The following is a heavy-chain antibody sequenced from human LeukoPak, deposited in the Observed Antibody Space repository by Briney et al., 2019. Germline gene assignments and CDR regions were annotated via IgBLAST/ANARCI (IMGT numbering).Heavy chain of an antibody. V-gene: IGHV4-59*01. CDR1: GGSISIYY. CDR3: ARDRHSSGWYVWFDP. D-gene: IGHD6-19*01. J-gene: IGHJ5*02. CDR2: IYYSGST. Sequence: PSETLSLTCTVSGGSISIYYWSWIRQPPGKGLEWIGYIYYSGSTNDNPSLKSRVTISVDTSKNQFSLKLSSVTAADTAVYYCARDRHSSGWYVWFDPWGQGTLVTVSS.